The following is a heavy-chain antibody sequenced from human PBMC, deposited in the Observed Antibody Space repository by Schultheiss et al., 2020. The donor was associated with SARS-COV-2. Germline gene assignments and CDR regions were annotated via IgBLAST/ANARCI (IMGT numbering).Heavy chain of an antibody. CDR2: INHSGST. Sequence: SETLSLTCTVSGGSISSGGYYWSWIRQHPGKGLEWIGEINHSGSTNYNPSLKSRVTISVDTSKNQFSLKLSSVTAADTAVYYCARGGNDYIWGSYRYRGYYGMDVWGQGTTVTVSS. D-gene: IGHD3-16*02. V-gene: IGHV4-39*07. CDR3: ARGGNDYIWGSYRYRGYYGMDV. J-gene: IGHJ6*02. CDR1: GGSISSGGYY.